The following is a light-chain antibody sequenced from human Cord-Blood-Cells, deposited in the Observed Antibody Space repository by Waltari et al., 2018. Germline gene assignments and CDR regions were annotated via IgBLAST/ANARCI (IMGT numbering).Light chain of an antibody. J-gene: IGLJ2*01. Sequence: QSALTQPASVSGSPGQSITLSCPGTSSDVGSYNLVSWFQQHPGNAPKLMIYEVSKRPSGVSNRFSGSKSGNTASLTIAGLQAEDEADYYCCSYAGSSTPVVFGGGTKLTVL. V-gene: IGLV2-23*02. CDR2: EVS. CDR1: SSDVGSYNL. CDR3: CSYAGSSTPVV.